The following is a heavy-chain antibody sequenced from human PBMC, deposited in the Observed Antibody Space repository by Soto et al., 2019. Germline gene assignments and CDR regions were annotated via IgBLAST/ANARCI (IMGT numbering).Heavy chain of an antibody. CDR3: ARDTARLDP. D-gene: IGHD6-6*01. J-gene: IGHJ5*02. V-gene: IGHV4-59*01. CDR2: IYYSGST. Sequence: ETLSLTCTVSGGSISSYYWSWIRQPPGKGLEWIGYIYYSGSTNYNPSLKSRVTISVDTSKKQFSLKLSSVTAADTAVYYCARDTARLDPWGQGTLGTVSS. CDR1: GGSISSYY.